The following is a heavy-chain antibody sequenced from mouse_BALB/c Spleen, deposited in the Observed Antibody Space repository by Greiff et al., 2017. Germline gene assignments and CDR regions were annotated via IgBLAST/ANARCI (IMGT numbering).Heavy chain of an antibody. CDR3: ARYYGSSYGYFDY. D-gene: IGHD1-1*01. Sequence: VKLVESGPGLVAPSQSLSITCTVSGFSLTSYGVHWVRQPPGKGLEWLGVIWAGGSTNYNSALMSRLSISKDNSKSQVFLKMNSLQTDDTAMYYCARYYGSSYGYFDYWGQGTTLTVSS. CDR2: IWAGGST. CDR1: GFSLTSYG. V-gene: IGHV2-9*02. J-gene: IGHJ2*01.